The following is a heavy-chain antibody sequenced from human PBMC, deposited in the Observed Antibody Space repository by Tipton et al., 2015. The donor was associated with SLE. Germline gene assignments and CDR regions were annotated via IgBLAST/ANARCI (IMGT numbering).Heavy chain of an antibody. CDR3: ARAPGPGGSFGI. Sequence: TLSLTCVVSGYSISSGYHWGWIRQHPGKGLEWIGSIYHSGSTYYNPALKNRVTITVDTSKNQFSLNLRSVTATDTAVYYCARAPGPGGSFGIWGQGTMVTV. CDR2: IYHSGST. D-gene: IGHD1-1*01. CDR1: GYSISSGYH. V-gene: IGHV4-38-2*01. J-gene: IGHJ3*02.